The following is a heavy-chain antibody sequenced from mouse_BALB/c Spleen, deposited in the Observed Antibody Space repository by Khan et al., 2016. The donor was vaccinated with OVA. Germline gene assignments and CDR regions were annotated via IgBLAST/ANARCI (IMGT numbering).Heavy chain of an antibody. D-gene: IGHD1-1*01. V-gene: IGHV1S135*01. Sequence: EVQLQESGPELVKPGASVKVSCKASGYSFTDYNMFWVKQSHGKSLEWIGYIDPYNGGTSYNQKFKGKATLTVDKSSSTAFMHLSSLTSEDSAVFYCARTDYYVSSYYFDYWSQGTTLTVSS. CDR1: GYSFTDYN. CDR2: IDPYNGGT. J-gene: IGHJ2*01. CDR3: ARTDYYVSSYYFDY.